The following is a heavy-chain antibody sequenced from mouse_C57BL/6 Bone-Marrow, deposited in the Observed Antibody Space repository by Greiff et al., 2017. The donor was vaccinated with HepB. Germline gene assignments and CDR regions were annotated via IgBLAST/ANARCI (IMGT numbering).Heavy chain of an antibody. CDR3: ARHLRGDYFDY. J-gene: IGHJ2*01. CDR2: ISGGGGNT. V-gene: IGHV5-9*01. CDR1: GFTFSSYT. Sequence: EVKVVESGGGLVKPGGSLKLSCAASGFTFSSYTMSWVRQTPEKRLEWVATISGGGGNTYYPDSVKGRFTISRDNAKNTLYLQMSSLRSEDTALYYCARHLRGDYFDYWGQGTTLTVSS.